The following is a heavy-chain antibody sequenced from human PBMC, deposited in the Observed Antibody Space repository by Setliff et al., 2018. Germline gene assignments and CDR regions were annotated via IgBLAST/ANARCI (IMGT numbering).Heavy chain of an antibody. CDR3: ARLPLPAAWELLDIRYYYYYMDV. CDR2: ISAYNGNT. D-gene: IGHD1-26*01. CDR1: GGTFSSYG. Sequence: ASVKVSCKASGGTFSSYGISWVRQAPGQGLEWMGWISAYNGNTNYAQKLQGRVTMTTDTSTSTAYMELRSLRSDDTAVYYCARLPLPAAWELLDIRYYYYYMDVWGKGTTVTVSS. J-gene: IGHJ6*03. V-gene: IGHV1-18*01.